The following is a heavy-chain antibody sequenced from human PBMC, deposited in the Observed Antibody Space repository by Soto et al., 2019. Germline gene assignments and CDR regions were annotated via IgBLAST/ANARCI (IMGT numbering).Heavy chain of an antibody. V-gene: IGHV4-30-4*01. J-gene: IGHJ5*02. CDR2: IYHTGTT. Sequence: QVQLHESGPGLVKPSQTLSLTCTVSGASITSADYSWNWIRQPPGKGLEWIGYIYHTGTTYYNPSLQSRVTISVDTSMNQFSLKLRSVTAADTAVYYCVREGLTMYGVLTPSFDPWPGNPGHRLL. CDR1: GASITSADYS. D-gene: IGHD3-3*01. CDR3: VREGLTMYGVLTPSFDP.